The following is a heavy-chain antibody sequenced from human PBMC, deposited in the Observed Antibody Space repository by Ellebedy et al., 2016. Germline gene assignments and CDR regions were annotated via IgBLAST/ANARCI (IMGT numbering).Heavy chain of an antibody. CDR1: SGSMSGYY. Sequence: GSLRLXXSVSSGSMSGYYWGWIRQTPEKGLEWMGYIYDSVSTNDNPSFKSRATISADTSKNQFSLTLSSVTAADTAVYYCVGGSGWLTDSWGQGTLVTVSS. CDR2: IYDSVST. J-gene: IGHJ4*02. CDR3: VGGSGWLTDS. D-gene: IGHD5-12*01. V-gene: IGHV4-59*01.